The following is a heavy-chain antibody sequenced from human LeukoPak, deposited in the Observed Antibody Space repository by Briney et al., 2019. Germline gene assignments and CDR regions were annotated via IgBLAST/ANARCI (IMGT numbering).Heavy chain of an antibody. CDR2: THHGGST. Sequence: PGGSLRLSCAASGFTFSSYAMHWVRQPPGKGLEWIGETHHGGSTNYNPSLKSRLTISVDKSKNQFSLKLSSVTAADTAMYYCATFSTVVASPYDAFDIWGQGTMVTVSS. CDR3: ATFSTVVASPYDAFDI. CDR1: GFTFSSYA. V-gene: IGHV4-4*02. D-gene: IGHD2/OR15-2a*01. J-gene: IGHJ3*02.